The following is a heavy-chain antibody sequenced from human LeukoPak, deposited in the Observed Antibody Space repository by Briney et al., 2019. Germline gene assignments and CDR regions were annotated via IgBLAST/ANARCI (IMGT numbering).Heavy chain of an antibody. CDR2: ISGSGHIT. V-gene: IGHV3-23*01. CDR3: AKDQLHTGSCPDY. Sequence: GGSLRLSCAASGFTLSSNAMSCVRQAPGKGREWVLDISGSGHITYYAYSVKGRFTISRDNSMNTLYLQMNNLSAEDTAIYYCAKDQLHTGSCPDYWGQGTLVTVSS. CDR1: GFTLSSNA. J-gene: IGHJ4*02.